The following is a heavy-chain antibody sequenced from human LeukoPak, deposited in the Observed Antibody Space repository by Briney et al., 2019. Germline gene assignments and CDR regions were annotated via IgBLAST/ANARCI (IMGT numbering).Heavy chain of an antibody. CDR2: IGTAGDT. CDR3: ARDLGGWLDY. Sequence: PGGSLRLSCAASGFTFTNYAMSWVRQAPGKGLQWVSAIGTAGDTYYPGSVKGRFTISRENAKNSLYLQMNSLRAGDTAVYYCARDLGGWLDYWGQGTLVTVSS. J-gene: IGHJ4*02. CDR1: GFTFTNYA. V-gene: IGHV3-13*01. D-gene: IGHD6-19*01.